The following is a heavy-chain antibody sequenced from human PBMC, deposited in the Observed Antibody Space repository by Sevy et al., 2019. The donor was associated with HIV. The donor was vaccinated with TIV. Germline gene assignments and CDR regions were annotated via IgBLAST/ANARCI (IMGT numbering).Heavy chain of an antibody. V-gene: IGHV4-38-2*02. CDR1: GNSISNGYY. Sequence: SETLSLTCTVSGNSISNGYYWGWIRQSPGKGLEWIRNIYYSGNTYYNPSLKSRITISLDTSKNQFSLKLSSVTAADTAVYYCGHTGAYYFDYWGQGTLVTVSS. D-gene: IGHD1-26*01. J-gene: IGHJ4*02. CDR3: GHTGAYYFDY. CDR2: IYYSGNT.